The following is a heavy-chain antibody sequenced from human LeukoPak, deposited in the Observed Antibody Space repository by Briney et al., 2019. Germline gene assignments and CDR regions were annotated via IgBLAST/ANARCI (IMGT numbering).Heavy chain of an antibody. Sequence: GGSLRLSHAASGFTISSYSMNCVREAPGSWLGWAASITMSSSYIYYADSVKGRFTISRDNATNSLYMKMNSLRAEDTAVYYCARDIQAYCSSTSCHPYYFDYWGQGTLVTVSS. D-gene: IGHD2-2*01. CDR2: ITMSSSYI. CDR1: GFTISSYS. V-gene: IGHV3-21*01. CDR3: ARDIQAYCSSTSCHPYYFDY. J-gene: IGHJ4*02.